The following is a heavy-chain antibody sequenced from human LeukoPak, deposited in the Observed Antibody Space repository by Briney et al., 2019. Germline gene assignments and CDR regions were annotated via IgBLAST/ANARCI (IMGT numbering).Heavy chain of an antibody. CDR1: GFTFSSYW. CDR2: FSSAESFT. J-gene: IGHJ4*02. V-gene: IGHV3-74*01. Sequence: PGGSLRLSCAASGFTFSSYWMHWVRQAPGKGLVWVSAFSSAESFTSYADSVKGRFTISSDNSRNTLYLQMESLRAEDTAVYYCVRRSRSGSGWFDYWGQGNLVTVPS. CDR3: VRRSRSGSGWFDY. D-gene: IGHD6-19*01.